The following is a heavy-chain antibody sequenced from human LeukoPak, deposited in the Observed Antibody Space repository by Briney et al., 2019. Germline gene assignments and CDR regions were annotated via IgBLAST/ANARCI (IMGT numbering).Heavy chain of an antibody. CDR3: AKAYYYDSSGYFYFDY. CDR2: ISWNSGSI. V-gene: IGHV3-9*03. D-gene: IGHD3-22*01. Sequence: GRSLRLSCAASGFTFDDYAMHWVRQAPGKGLEWVPGISWNSGSIGYADSVKGRFTISRDNAKNSLYLQMNSLRAEDMALYYCAKAYYYDSSGYFYFDYWGQGTLVTVSS. J-gene: IGHJ4*02. CDR1: GFTFDDYA.